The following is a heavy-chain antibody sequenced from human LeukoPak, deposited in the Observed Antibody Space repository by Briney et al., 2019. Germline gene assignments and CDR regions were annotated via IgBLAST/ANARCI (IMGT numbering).Heavy chain of an antibody. CDR1: GFTFDDYG. J-gene: IGHJ4*02. V-gene: IGHV3-21*01. CDR2: ISSSSSYI. Sequence: PGGSLRLSCAASGFTFDDYGMSWVRQAPGKGLEWVSSISSSSSYIYYADSVKGRFTISRDNAKNSLYLQMNSLRAEDTAVYYCARDSESSGQYWGQGTLVTVSS. D-gene: IGHD3-22*01. CDR3: ARDSESSGQY.